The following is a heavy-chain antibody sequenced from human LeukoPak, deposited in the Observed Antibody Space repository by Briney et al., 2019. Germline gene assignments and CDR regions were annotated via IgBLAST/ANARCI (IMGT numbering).Heavy chain of an antibody. D-gene: IGHD5-24*01. CDR2: ITPGGDT. Sequence: EASVTVSCKASGYTFTIYAMHWVRQAPGQGLEWMGWITPGGDTNYPQKFQGRVAISWDTSITTAYMDLSRLTSDDTAVYYCARDRYGDGFAHFDYWGQGALVTVSS. V-gene: IGHV1-2*02. CDR1: GYTFTIYA. CDR3: ARDRYGDGFAHFDY. J-gene: IGHJ4*02.